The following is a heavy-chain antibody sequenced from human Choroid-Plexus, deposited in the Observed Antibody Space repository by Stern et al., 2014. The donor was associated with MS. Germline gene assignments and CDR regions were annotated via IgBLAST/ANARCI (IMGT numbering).Heavy chain of an antibody. D-gene: IGHD2-15*01. V-gene: IGHV3-30*18. J-gene: IGHJ4*02. CDR2: ISYDGSDK. CDR1: GFTFSNSG. CDR3: AKDRQWSTYFFDY. Sequence: VQLVESGGGAAQPARPLTLPCAASGFTFSNSGMHWVRQAPGKGLEWVALISYDGSDKYYADSVKGRFTIFRDNSKNTLYMHMNSLRAEDTAVYYCAKDRQWSTYFFDYWGQGSLVTVSS.